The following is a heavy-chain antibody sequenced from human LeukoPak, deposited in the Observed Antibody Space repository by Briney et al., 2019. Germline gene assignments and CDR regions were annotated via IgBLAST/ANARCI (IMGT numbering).Heavy chain of an antibody. D-gene: IGHD2-2*02. CDR1: GYTFTSYY. CDR2: INLNGGST. CDR3: TRVYCSSSSCYNADY. V-gene: IGHV1-46*03. J-gene: IGHJ4*02. Sequence: ASVKVSCKTSGYTFTSYYMHWVRQAPGQGLEWMGIINLNGGSTKYAQKFQGRVTMTRDTSTSTVYTELSSLRPEDTAVYYCTRVYCSSSSCYNADYWGQGTLVTVSS.